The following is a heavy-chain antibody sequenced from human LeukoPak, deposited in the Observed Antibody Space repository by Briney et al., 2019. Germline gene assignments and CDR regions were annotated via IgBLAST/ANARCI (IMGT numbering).Heavy chain of an antibody. Sequence: GASVKVSCKASGYTFTGYYMHWVRQAPGQGLEWMGWISAYNGNTNYAQKLQGRVTMTTDTSTSTAYMELRSLRSDDTAVYYCARARIAVAGSISDYWGQGTLVTVSS. CDR3: ARARIAVAGSISDY. D-gene: IGHD6-19*01. CDR1: GYTFTGYY. CDR2: ISAYNGNT. V-gene: IGHV1-18*04. J-gene: IGHJ4*02.